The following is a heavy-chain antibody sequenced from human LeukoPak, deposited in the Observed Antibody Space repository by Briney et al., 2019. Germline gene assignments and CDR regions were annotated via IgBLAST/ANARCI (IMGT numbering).Heavy chain of an antibody. D-gene: IGHD3-10*01. CDR1: GFAFGTHA. CDR3: AARPGDLAVPFDY. Sequence: GGSLRLSCGASGFAFGTHAMTWVRQAPGKGLEYVSLISGSGDITYYAHSLKDRFTISRDNSKNTLYLQMHSLRAEDTAVYYCAARPGDLAVPFDYWGQGTLVTVSS. CDR2: ISGSGDIT. J-gene: IGHJ4*02. V-gene: IGHV3-23*01.